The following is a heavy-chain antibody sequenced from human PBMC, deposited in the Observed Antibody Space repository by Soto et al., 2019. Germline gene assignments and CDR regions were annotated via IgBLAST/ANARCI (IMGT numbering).Heavy chain of an antibody. CDR2: IYHSGST. V-gene: IGHV4-59*08. CDR3: AGFRQQMDKNFDY. Sequence: PSETPSLTCTVPGCSINTYYWSWIRQSPGKRLEWIGNIYHSGSTNYNPSLTSRVTISVDTSKNQFSLKLSSVTAADTAVYDCAGFRQQMDKNFDYWGQGTLVTVSS. CDR1: GCSINTYY. J-gene: IGHJ4*02. D-gene: IGHD6-13*01.